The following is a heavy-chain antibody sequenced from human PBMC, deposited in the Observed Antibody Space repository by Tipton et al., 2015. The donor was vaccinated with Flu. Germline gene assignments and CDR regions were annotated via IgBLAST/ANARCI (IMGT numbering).Heavy chain of an antibody. CDR2: VYDTGST. J-gene: IGHJ4*02. Sequence: LRLSCTVSGGSISSSAYYWSWIRQPPGRGLEWIGYVYDTGSTNYNPSLKSRLTISVDTSMNQFSLKLNSVSAADTAVYYCARQGWSGVFDRQLPYYFDYWAQGILVTVSS. D-gene: IGHD6-19*01. CDR3: ARQGWSGVFDRQLPYYFDY. CDR1: GGSISSSAYY. V-gene: IGHV4-61*08.